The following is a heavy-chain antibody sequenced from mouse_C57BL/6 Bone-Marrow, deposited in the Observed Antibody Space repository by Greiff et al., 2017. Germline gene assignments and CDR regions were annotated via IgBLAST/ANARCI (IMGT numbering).Heavy chain of an antibody. CDR2: ISDGGSYT. CDR3: AREGGYSNLFAY. V-gene: IGHV5-4*01. J-gene: IGHJ3*01. CDR1: GFTFSSYA. D-gene: IGHD2-5*01. Sequence: EVKLVESGGGLVKPGGSLKLSCAASGFTFSSYAMSWVRQTPEKRLEWVATISDGGSYTYYPDNVKGRFTISRDNAKNNLYLQMSHLKSEDTAMYYCAREGGYSNLFAYWGQGTLVTVSA.